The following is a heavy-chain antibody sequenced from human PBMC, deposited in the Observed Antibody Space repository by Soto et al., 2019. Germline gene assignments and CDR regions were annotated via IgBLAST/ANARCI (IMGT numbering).Heavy chain of an antibody. CDR3: ARDNYYGSGSYRKLPRSNLEVSG. CDR2: INSLGNT. J-gene: IGHJ4*02. D-gene: IGHD3-10*01. V-gene: IGHV4-39*07. CDR1: GGSISSSSYY. Sequence: SETLSLTCTVSGGSISSSSYYWGWIRQPPGQGLEWLGTINSLGNTYYNPSLKSRVTISVDTSKDQFSLKLCSVTAADTVVYYCARDNYYGSGSYRKLPRSNLEVSGWGQGTLVTVSS.